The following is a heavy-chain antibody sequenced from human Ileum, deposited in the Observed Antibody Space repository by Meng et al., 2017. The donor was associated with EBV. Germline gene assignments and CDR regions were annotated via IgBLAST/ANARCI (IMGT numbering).Heavy chain of an antibody. D-gene: IGHD3-16*01. CDR1: GGSASSESSP. CDR3: AYYRVGRGGVGS. J-gene: IGHJ4*02. Sequence: QVALEVSGQGLVKPWDTLSLPCSVSGGSASSESSPWSWIRQSPGRGLEWIGHTYGSDINYSPSFQSRVTISIDTAKNQLFLKLTSVTAADTAMYYCAYYRVGRGGVGSWGQGTLVTASS. V-gene: IGHV4-61*01. CDR2: TYGSDI.